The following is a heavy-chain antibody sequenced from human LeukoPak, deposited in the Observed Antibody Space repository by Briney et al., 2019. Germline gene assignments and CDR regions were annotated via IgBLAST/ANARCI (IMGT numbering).Heavy chain of an antibody. CDR1: GGSFSGYY. Sequence: PETLSLTCAVYGGSFSGYYWSWIRQPPGKGLEWIGEINHSGSTNYNPSLKSRVTISVDTSKNQFSLKLSSVTAADTAVYYCARGGHWGIYYYYYMDVWGKGTTVTVSS. CDR3: ARGGHWGIYYYYYMDV. J-gene: IGHJ6*03. CDR2: INHSGST. D-gene: IGHD7-27*01. V-gene: IGHV4-34*01.